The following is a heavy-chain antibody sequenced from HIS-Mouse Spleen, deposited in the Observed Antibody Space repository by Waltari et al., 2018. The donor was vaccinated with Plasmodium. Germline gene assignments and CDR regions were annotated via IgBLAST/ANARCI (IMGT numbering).Heavy chain of an antibody. J-gene: IGHJ4*02. CDR2: ISGIGGST. CDR3: AKSSKGTGDLWDY. V-gene: IGHV3-23*01. CDR1: GFTFSSDA. Sequence: EVQLLESGGGWVQPGGSLRLSCAASGFTFSSDAMSWDCRAPGNGLGWVSAISGIGGSTYYADSVKGRFTSSRDNSKNTLYLQMNSLRAEDTAVYYCAKSSKGTGDLWDYWGQGTLVTVSS. D-gene: IGHD7-27*01.